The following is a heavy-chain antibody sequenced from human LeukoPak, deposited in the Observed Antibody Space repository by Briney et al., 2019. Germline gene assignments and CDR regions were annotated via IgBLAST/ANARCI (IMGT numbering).Heavy chain of an antibody. CDR1: GYTFTRFD. D-gene: IGHD4-11*01. J-gene: IGHJ3*02. CDR2: MNPNSEDT. CDR3: ARINYGDAYDI. V-gene: IGHV1-8*01. Sequence: ASVKVSCKASGYTFTRFDINWVRQAAGQGLEWMGWMNPNSEDTGYARMFQGRVTMTRNTSISTAYMELSSLRSEDTAVYFCARINYGDAYDIWGQGTMVTVSS.